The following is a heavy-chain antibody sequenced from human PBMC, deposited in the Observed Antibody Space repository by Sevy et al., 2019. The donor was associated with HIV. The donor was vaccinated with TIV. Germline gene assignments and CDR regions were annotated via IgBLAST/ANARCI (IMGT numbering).Heavy chain of an antibody. CDR1: GFTFSNYA. J-gene: IGHJ4*02. V-gene: IGHV3-21*01. CDR2: ISSSSTYI. D-gene: IGHD3-3*01. Sequence: GGSLRLSCAASGFTFSNYAMNWVRQAPGKGLEWVSSISSSSTYIYYADSVRGRFIISRDNTKNTLYLQMNSLRAEDTAVYYCARECPLVYDFWSDTPCNWGQGTLVTVSS. CDR3: ARECPLVYDFWSDTPCN.